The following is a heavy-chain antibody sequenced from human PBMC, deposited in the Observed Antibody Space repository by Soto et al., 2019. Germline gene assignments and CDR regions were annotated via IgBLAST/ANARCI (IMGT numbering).Heavy chain of an antibody. D-gene: IGHD6-6*01. CDR1: GDSMSGYY. CDR3: ARLGSVSSLVY. Sequence: QVQLQESGPGLVKPSETLTLMCNVSGDSMSGYYGSWVRQPAGQGLEWIGRVYSSGDANYKPSLASRVTMSIDTSKNQFSRRLRSVTADDTAVYCCARLGSVSSLVYWGKGIPVTVSS. V-gene: IGHV4-4*07. CDR2: VYSSGDA. J-gene: IGHJ4*02.